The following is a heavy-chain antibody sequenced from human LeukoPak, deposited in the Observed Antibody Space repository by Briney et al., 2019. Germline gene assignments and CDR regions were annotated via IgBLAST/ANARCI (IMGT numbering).Heavy chain of an antibody. D-gene: IGHD6-19*01. CDR2: INHSGST. Sequence: SETLSLTCAVYGGSFSGYYWSWIRQPPGKGLEWIGEINHSGSTNYNPSLKSRVTISVDTSKNQFSLKLSSVTAADTAAYYCVDSSGWYSGHDYWGQGTLVTVSS. J-gene: IGHJ4*02. V-gene: IGHV4-34*01. CDR3: VDSSGWYSGHDY. CDR1: GGSFSGYY.